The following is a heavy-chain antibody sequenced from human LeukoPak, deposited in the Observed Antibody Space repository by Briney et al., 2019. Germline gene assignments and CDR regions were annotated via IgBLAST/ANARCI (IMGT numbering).Heavy chain of an antibody. J-gene: IGHJ4*02. V-gene: IGHV3-23*01. D-gene: IGHD6-13*01. CDR2: ISSSGAGT. Sequence: GGSLRLSCAASGFTFSSYAMSWVRQAPGKGLEWVSAISSSGAGTYYADSVKGRFTIDRDNSKNTLYLQMHSLRAEDTAVYYRATNTSSWSFDYWGQGTLVTVSS. CDR3: ATNTSSWSFDY. CDR1: GFTFSSYA.